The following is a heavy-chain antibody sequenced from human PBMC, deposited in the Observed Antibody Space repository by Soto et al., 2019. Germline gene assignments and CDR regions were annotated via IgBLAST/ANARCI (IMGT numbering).Heavy chain of an antibody. Sequence: QVQLVQSGAEVKKPGASVKVSCKASGYTFTSYAMHWVRQAPGQRLEWMGWINAGNGNTKYSQKSQGRVTITRDTSASTAYMELSSLRSEDTAVYYCARTKLNNWNEWFDPWGQGTLVTVSS. D-gene: IGHD1-1*01. CDR1: GYTFTSYA. CDR2: INAGNGNT. CDR3: ARTKLNNWNEWFDP. J-gene: IGHJ5*02. V-gene: IGHV1-3*01.